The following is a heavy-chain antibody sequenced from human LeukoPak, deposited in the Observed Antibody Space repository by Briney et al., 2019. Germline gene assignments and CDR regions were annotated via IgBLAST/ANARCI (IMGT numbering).Heavy chain of an antibody. CDR3: ARAPPDYGGNSRYYGMDV. D-gene: IGHD4-23*01. Sequence: PSETPSLTCAVYGGSFSGYYWSWIRQPPGKGLEWIGEINHSGSTNYNPSLKSRVTISVDTSKNQFSLKLSSVTAADTAVYYCARAPPDYGGNSRYYGMDVWGQGTTVTVSS. CDR1: GGSFSGYY. CDR2: INHSGST. J-gene: IGHJ6*02. V-gene: IGHV4-34*01.